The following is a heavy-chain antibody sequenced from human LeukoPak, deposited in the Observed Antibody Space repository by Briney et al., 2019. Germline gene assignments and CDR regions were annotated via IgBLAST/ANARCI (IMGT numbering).Heavy chain of an antibody. CDR1: GGSISSYY. J-gene: IGHJ4*02. V-gene: IGHV4-59*01. D-gene: IGHD4-23*01. Sequence: PSETLSLTCTVSGGSISSYYWSWIRQPPGKGLEWIGYIYYSGSTNYNPSLKGRVTISVDTSKNQFSLKLSSVTAADTAVYYCARDQDYGGNSVGFGYWGQGTLVTVSS. CDR3: ARDQDYGGNSVGFGY. CDR2: IYYSGST.